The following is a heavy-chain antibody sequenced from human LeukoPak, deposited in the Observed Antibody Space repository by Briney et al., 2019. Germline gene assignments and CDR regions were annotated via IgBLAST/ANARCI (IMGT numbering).Heavy chain of an antibody. CDR3: AKRTYYYDSSGYYEGHYFDY. CDR1: GFTFSSYA. J-gene: IGHJ4*02. D-gene: IGHD3-22*01. V-gene: IGHV3-23*01. Sequence: GGSLRLSCAASGFTFSSYAMSWVRQAPGKGLEWVSAISGSGGSTYYADSVKGRFTISRDNSKNTLYLQMNSLRAEDTAVYYCAKRTYYYDSSGYYEGHYFDYWGQGTLVTVSS. CDR2: ISGSGGST.